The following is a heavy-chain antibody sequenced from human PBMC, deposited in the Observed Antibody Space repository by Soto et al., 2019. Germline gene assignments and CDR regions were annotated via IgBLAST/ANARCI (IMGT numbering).Heavy chain of an antibody. CDR1: GFTFSNFN. V-gene: IGHV3-48*02. D-gene: IGHD3-16*02. J-gene: IGHJ4*02. Sequence: EVQLVESGGGLVQPGESLRLSCAASGFTFSNFNMHWVRQAPGKGLEWISYISASNTTVNYGDSVKGRFTISRDNAKNSLYLQMNSLRDEDTAVYYCARIYRMDGIKSADYWGPGTLVTVSS. CDR3: ARIYRMDGIKSADY. CDR2: ISASNTTV.